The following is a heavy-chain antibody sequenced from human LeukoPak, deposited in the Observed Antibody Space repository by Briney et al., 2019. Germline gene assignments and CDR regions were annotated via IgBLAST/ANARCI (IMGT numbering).Heavy chain of an antibody. Sequence: SETLSLTCTVSGGSISSYYWSWIRQPPGKGLEWIGYIYYSGSTNYSPSLKSRVTISVDTSKNQSSLKLYSVTAADTAVYYCARRYSGYGNAFDIWGQGTMVTVSS. CDR3: ARRYSGYGNAFDI. V-gene: IGHV4-59*08. CDR1: GGSISSYY. D-gene: IGHD5-12*01. J-gene: IGHJ3*02. CDR2: IYYSGST.